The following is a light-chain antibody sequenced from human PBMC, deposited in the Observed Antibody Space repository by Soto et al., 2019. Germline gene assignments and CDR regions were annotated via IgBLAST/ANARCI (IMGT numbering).Light chain of an antibody. V-gene: IGLV2-14*01. Sequence: QSALTQPASLSGSPGQSITISCTGTSSDIGAYDYVSWFQQHPGKAPKLMISEVNNRPSGVSDRFSGSKSGNTASLTISGLQAEDEANYYCNSYTTLSNRVFGTGTKLTVL. CDR1: SSDIGAYDY. CDR3: NSYTTLSNRV. J-gene: IGLJ1*01. CDR2: EVN.